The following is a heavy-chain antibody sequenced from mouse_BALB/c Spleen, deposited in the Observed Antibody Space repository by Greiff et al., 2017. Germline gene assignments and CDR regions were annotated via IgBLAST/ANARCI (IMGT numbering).Heavy chain of an antibody. D-gene: IGHD1-1*01. Sequence: QVQLQQSGAELMKPGASVKISCKATGYTFSSYWIEWVKQRPGHGLEWIGEILPGSGSTNYNEKFKGKATFTADTSSNTAYMQLSSLTSEDSAVYYCARKRAFTTVRGYYFDYWGQGTTLTVSS. J-gene: IGHJ2*01. CDR3: ARKRAFTTVRGYYFDY. CDR2: ILPGSGST. CDR1: GYTFSSYW. V-gene: IGHV1-9*01.